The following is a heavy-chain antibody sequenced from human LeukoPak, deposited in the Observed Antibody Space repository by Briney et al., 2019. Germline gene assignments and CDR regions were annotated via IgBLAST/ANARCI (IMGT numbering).Heavy chain of an antibody. CDR2: IYYSGST. J-gene: IGHJ4*02. D-gene: IGHD1-26*01. Sequence: SETLSLTCTVSGGSISSYYWSWIWQPPGKGLEWIGYIYYSGSTNYNPSLKSRVTISVDTSKNQFSLKLSSVTAADTAVYYCARSGSYEYYFDYWGQGTLVTVSS. CDR3: ARSGSYEYYFDY. CDR1: GGSISSYY. V-gene: IGHV4-59*08.